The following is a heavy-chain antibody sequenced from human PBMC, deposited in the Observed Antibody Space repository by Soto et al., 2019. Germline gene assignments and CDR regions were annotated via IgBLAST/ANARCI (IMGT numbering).Heavy chain of an antibody. CDR2: ISDGGST. Sequence: SETLSLTCNVSGASIYTYYWNWIRQSPGKGLEWIGYISDGGSTNYNPSLESRVTISLDTSKKQVSLELTSVTAADTAMYYCARVKLAGRGSFHYWGQGTLVTVSS. CDR3: ARVKLAGRGSFHY. J-gene: IGHJ4*02. D-gene: IGHD3-3*02. V-gene: IGHV4-59*08. CDR1: GASIYTYY.